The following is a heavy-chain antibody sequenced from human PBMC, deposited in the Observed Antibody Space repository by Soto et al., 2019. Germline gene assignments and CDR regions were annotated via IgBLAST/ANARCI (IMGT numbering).Heavy chain of an antibody. CDR1: GFTFSSYG. J-gene: IGHJ4*02. CDR2: TLFDGSNS. CDR3: ARDAVVDAPGWGYQFDS. D-gene: IGHD2-15*01. Sequence: QPGGSLRLSCAASGFTFSSYGMHWVRQAPGKGLEWVAVTLFDGSNSYYADSVKGRFTISRDNSKKTLYLQMNSLRAEDTALYYCARDAVVDAPGWGYQFDSCGEGPFVTVST. V-gene: IGHV3-30*03.